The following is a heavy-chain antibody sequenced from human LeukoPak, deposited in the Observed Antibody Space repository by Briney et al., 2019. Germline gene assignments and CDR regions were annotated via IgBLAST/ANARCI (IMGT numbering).Heavy chain of an antibody. V-gene: IGHV1-8*01. CDR3: ARGSYSSRFYYGMDV. J-gene: IGHJ6*02. Sequence: ASVKVSCKASGYTFTSYDINWARQATGQGLEWMGWMNPNSGNTGYAQKFQGRVTMTRNTSISTAYMELSSLRSEDTAVYYCARGSYSSRFYYGMDVWGQGTTVTVSS. CDR1: GYTFTSYD. CDR2: MNPNSGNT. D-gene: IGHD6-13*01.